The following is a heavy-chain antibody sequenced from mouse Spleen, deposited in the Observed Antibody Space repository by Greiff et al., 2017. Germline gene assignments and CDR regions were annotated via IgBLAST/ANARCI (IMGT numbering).Heavy chain of an antibody. Sequence: QVQLQQSGAELARPGASVKMSCKASGYTFTSYTMHWVKQRPGQGLEWIGYINPSSGYTNYNQKFKGKATLTADKSSSTAYMELRSLTSEDSAVYYCTRWDGTWFAYWGQGTLVTVSA. CDR3: TRWDGTWFAY. CDR2: INPSSGYT. V-gene: IGHV1-4*01. J-gene: IGHJ3*01. CDR1: GYTFTSYT. D-gene: IGHD4-1*01.